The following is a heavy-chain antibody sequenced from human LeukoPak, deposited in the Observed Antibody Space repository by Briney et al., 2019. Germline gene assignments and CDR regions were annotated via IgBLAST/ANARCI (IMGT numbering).Heavy chain of an antibody. D-gene: IGHD5-12*01. J-gene: IGHJ4*02. Sequence: GGSLRLSCAASGFTFSSYSMNWVRQAPGKGLEWVSSISSSSSYIYYADSVKGRFTISRDNAKNSLYLQMNSLRAEDTAVYYCASQIVATIDLEYHFDYWGQGTLVTVSS. CDR2: ISSSSSYI. CDR1: GFTFSSYS. CDR3: ASQIVATIDLEYHFDY. V-gene: IGHV3-21*01.